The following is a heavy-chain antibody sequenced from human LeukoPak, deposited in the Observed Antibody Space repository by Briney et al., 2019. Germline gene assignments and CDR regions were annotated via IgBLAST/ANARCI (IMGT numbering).Heavy chain of an antibody. V-gene: IGHV3-53*01. D-gene: IGHD4-23*01. J-gene: IGHJ4*02. Sequence: GGSLRLSCAASGFSLSNAWMSWVRQAPGKGLEWASVICSGGSTYYADSVKGRFTISRDNSKNTLYLQMNSLRAEDTAVYYCARMGSTVGPLWGQGTLVTVSS. CDR2: ICSGGST. CDR1: GFSLSNAW. CDR3: ARMGSTVGPL.